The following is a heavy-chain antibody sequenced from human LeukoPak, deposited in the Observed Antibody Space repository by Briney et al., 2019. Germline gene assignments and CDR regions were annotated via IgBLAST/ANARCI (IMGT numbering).Heavy chain of an antibody. CDR3: ARESPIVVVPAATYYYYYMDV. J-gene: IGHJ6*03. CDR1: GGSISSYY. CDR2: IYYSGST. V-gene: IGHV4-59*01. Sequence: SETLSLTCTVSGGSISSYYWSWIRQPPGKGLEWIGYIYYSGSTNYNPSLKSRVTISVDTSKNQFSLKLSSATAADTAVYYCARESPIVVVPAATYYYYYMDVWGKGTTVTVSS. D-gene: IGHD2-2*01.